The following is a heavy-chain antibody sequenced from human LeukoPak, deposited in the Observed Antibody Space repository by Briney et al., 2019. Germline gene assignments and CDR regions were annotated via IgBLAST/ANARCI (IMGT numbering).Heavy chain of an antibody. J-gene: IGHJ5*02. Sequence: ASVKVSCKASGYTFTSYDINWVRQATGQGLEWMGWMNPNSGNTGYAQKFQGRVTMTRNTSISTAYMELSSLRSEDTAVYYCARGLVKSRRDIVVVVARYHNWFDPWGQGTLVTVSS. CDR2: MNPNSGNT. CDR1: GYTFTSYD. V-gene: IGHV1-8*01. D-gene: IGHD2-15*01. CDR3: ARGLVKSRRDIVVVVARYHNWFDP.